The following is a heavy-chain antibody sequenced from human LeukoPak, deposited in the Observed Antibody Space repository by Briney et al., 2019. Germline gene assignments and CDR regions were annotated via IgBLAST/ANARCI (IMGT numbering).Heavy chain of an antibody. CDR2: ISYDGSNT. J-gene: IGHJ4*02. D-gene: IGHD3-10*01. CDR3: ARNYGSGSYYSPLFDY. CDR1: GFTFSTSG. V-gene: IGHV3-30*03. Sequence: GGSLRLSCAASGFTFSTSGMHWVRQAPGKGLEWVAVISYDGSNTYYEDSVKGRFTISRDNSKDTLYLQMNSLKTEDTAVYYRARNYGSGSYYSPLFDYWGQGTLVTVSS.